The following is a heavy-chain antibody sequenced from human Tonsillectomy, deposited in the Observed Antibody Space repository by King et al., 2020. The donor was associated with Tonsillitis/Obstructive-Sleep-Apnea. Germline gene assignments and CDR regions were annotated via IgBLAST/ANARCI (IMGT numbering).Heavy chain of an antibody. V-gene: IGHV1-24*01. CDR2: FDPEDGET. Sequence: QLVQSGAEVKKPGASVKVSCKVSGYTLTELSMHGVRQAPGKGLEWMGGFDPEDGETIYAQKFQGRVTMTEDTSIDTAYMELTSLRSEDTAVYYCATRDVVVPAAIGSYYYYYMDVWGKGTTVTVSS. CDR1: GYTLTELS. J-gene: IGHJ6*03. CDR3: ATRDVVVPAAIGSYYYYYMDV. D-gene: IGHD2-2*02.